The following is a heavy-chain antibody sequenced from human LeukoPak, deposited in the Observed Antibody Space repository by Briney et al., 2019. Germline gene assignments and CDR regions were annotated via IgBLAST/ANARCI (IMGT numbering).Heavy chain of an antibody. Sequence: GESLRISCTGSGYTFTTSWIGWVRQLPGKGLEWMAIIYAGNSDTKYSPSFQGQVSISTDRSISTAYLQWSSLQASDTAIYFCAILNHPDGRVYWGQGTLVTVSS. V-gene: IGHV5-51*01. CDR1: GYTFTTSW. D-gene: IGHD5-24*01. CDR2: IYAGNSDT. J-gene: IGHJ4*02. CDR3: AILNHPDGRVY.